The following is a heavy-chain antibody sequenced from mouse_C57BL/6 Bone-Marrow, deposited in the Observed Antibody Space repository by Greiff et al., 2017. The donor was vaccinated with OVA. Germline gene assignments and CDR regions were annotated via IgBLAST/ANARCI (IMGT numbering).Heavy chain of an antibody. Sequence: EVQRVESGGGLVQPGESLKLSCESNEYEFPSHDMSWVRKTPEKRLELVAAINSDGGSTYYPDTMERRFIISRDNTKKTLYLQMSSLRSEDTALYYCARDGYYGSSYWYSDVWGTGTTVTVSS. D-gene: IGHD1-1*01. V-gene: IGHV5-2*01. J-gene: IGHJ1*03. CDR3: ARDGYYGSSYWYSDV. CDR1: EYEFPSHD. CDR2: INSDGGST.